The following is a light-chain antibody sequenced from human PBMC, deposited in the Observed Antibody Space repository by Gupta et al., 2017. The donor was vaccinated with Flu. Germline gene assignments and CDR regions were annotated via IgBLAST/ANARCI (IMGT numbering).Light chain of an antibody. CDR2: LVS. CDR3: MQGAHWPWA. CDR1: ESLVYSDGSTV. V-gene: IGKV2-30*01. Sequence: DVVMTQSPLSLPVTLGQTAAISCRSSESLVYSDGSTVLHWFHQRPGQAPRRLIYLVSHRESGVPDRFSGSGAGTDFTLKISRVEADDVGIYFCMQGAHWPWAFGQGTKVEI. J-gene: IGKJ1*01.